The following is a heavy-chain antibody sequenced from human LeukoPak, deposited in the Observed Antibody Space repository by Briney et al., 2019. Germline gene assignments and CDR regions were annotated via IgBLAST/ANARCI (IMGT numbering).Heavy chain of an antibody. CDR2: IYYSGST. CDR3: ARHGGISGGWPLDAFDI. Sequence: ETLSLTCTVSGGSISSTTYYWGWIRQPPGKGLEWIGSIYYSGSTYYNPSLKSRVIISVDTSKNQFSLKLSSVTAADTAVFYCARHGGISGGWPLDAFDIWGQGTTVTVSS. J-gene: IGHJ3*02. D-gene: IGHD6-19*01. V-gene: IGHV4-39*01. CDR1: GGSISSTTYY.